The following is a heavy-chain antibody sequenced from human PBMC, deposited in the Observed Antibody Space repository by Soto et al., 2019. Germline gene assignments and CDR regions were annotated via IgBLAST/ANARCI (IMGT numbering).Heavy chain of an antibody. CDR2: IRQDGSEI. CDR1: GFTFSSNW. Sequence: PGESLKISCVGSGFTFSSNWMTWVRQAPGKGLEWVANIRQDGSEINYVDSVKDRFTISRDNTKNSLYLQMNSLRAEDTAIYYCAREVVVSRGASYFGYWGPGTLVTVSS. CDR3: AREVVVSRGASYFGY. D-gene: IGHD2-2*01. V-gene: IGHV3-7*04. J-gene: IGHJ4*02.